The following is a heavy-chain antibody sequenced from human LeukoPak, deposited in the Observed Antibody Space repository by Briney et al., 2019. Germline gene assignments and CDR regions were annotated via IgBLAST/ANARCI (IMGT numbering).Heavy chain of an antibody. J-gene: IGHJ4*02. V-gene: IGHV3-48*01. CDR1: GFTFSSYT. D-gene: IGHD1-26*01. CDR2: ISSSSSTI. CDR3: ARGDVRWELLSATDF. Sequence: PGGSLRLSCAASGFTFSSYTMNWVRQAPGKGLEWVSYISSSSSTIYYADSVKGRFTISRDNAKNSLYLQMNSLRAEDTAVYYCARGDVRWELLSATDFWGQGAPVTVSS.